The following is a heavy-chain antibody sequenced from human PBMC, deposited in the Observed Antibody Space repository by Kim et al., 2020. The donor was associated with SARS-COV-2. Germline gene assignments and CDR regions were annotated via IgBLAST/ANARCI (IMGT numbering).Heavy chain of an antibody. CDR3: ARGGRGVLYGMDV. V-gene: IGHV3-11*03. Sequence: YADSVKGRFTISRDNAKNSLYLQMNSLRAEDTAVYYCARGGRGVLYGMDVWGQGTTVTVSS. D-gene: IGHD3-10*01. J-gene: IGHJ6*02.